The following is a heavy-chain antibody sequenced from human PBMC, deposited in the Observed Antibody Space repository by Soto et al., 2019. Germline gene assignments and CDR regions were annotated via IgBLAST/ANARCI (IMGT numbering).Heavy chain of an antibody. CDR2: IIPIFGTA. CDR1: GGTFSSYA. J-gene: IGHJ6*02. D-gene: IGHD3-3*01. Sequence: QVQLVQSGAEVKKPGSSVKVSCKASGGTFSSYAISWVRQAPGQGLEWMGGIIPIFGTANYAQKFQGRVTITADESTSRAYMELSSLRSEDTAVYYCARRSDFWSGYYNLHYYYYGMDVWGQGTTVNVSS. CDR3: ARRSDFWSGYYNLHYYYYGMDV. V-gene: IGHV1-69*12.